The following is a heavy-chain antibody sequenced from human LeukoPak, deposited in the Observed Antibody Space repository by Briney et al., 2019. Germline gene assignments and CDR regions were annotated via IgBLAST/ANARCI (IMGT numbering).Heavy chain of an antibody. CDR3: AKTQDGGRYYYDSSGYTKDY. CDR1: GFTFSSYA. CDR2: ISGSGGST. V-gene: IGHV3-23*01. J-gene: IGHJ4*02. D-gene: IGHD3-22*01. Sequence: GGSLRLSCAASGFTFSSYAMSWVRQAPGKGLEWVSAISGSGGSTYYADSVKGRSTISRDNSKNTLYLQMNSLRAEDTAVYYCAKTQDGGRYYYDSSGYTKDYWGQGTLVTVSS.